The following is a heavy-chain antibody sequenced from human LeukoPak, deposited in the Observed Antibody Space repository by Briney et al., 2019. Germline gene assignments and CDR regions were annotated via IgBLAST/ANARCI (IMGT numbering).Heavy chain of an antibody. CDR2: VYHTGST. Sequence: SETLSLTCSVSGYSISSGYYWGWIRQPPGKGLEWIGTVYHTGSTYYNPSLKSRVTISVDTSKNELSLMLNSVTAADTAVFYCARGAYYDAFDIWGQGAMVTVSS. D-gene: IGHD2-21*01. J-gene: IGHJ3*02. CDR1: GYSISSGYY. V-gene: IGHV4-38-2*02. CDR3: ARGAYYDAFDI.